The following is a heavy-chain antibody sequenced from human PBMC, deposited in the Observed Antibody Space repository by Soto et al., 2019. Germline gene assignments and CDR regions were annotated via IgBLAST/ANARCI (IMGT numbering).Heavy chain of an antibody. CDR2: ISSNGGST. D-gene: IGHD3-3*01. J-gene: IGHJ4*02. Sequence: GESLRLSCSASGFTFSSYAMHWVRQAPGKGLEYVSAISSNGGSTYYADSVKGRFTISRDNSKNTLYLQMSSLRAEDTAVYYCVKVIRFLEWRNFDYWGQGTLVTVSS. V-gene: IGHV3-64D*08. CDR3: VKVIRFLEWRNFDY. CDR1: GFTFSSYA.